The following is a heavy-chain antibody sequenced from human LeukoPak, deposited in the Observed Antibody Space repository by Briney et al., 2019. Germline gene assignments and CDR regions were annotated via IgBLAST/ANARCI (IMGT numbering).Heavy chain of an antibody. V-gene: IGHV4-59*08. Sequence: SETLSLTCTVSGGSISSYYWSWIRQPAGKGLEWIGYIYYSGSTNYNPSLKSRVTISVDTSKNQFSLKLSSVTAVDTAVYYCARLGPYSSSWYDYWGQGTLVTVSS. CDR2: IYYSGST. CDR3: ARLGPYSSSWYDY. CDR1: GGSISSYY. D-gene: IGHD6-13*01. J-gene: IGHJ4*02.